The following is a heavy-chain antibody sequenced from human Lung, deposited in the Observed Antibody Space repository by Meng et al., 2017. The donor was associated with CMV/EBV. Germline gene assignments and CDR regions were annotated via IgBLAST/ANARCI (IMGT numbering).Heavy chain of an antibody. CDR2: IVPMLHIT. J-gene: IGHJ5*02. CDR1: GGALSSLT. Sequence: SXXVSXKASGGALSSLTIGWVRQAPGQGREWMGRIVPMLHITDYAQRFQGRVTFSADESTNTAYMELSSLRSEDTAVYYCARVLPGYSNSWYWFDPWGQGTXVTVSS. D-gene: IGHD5-18*01. V-gene: IGHV1-69*10. CDR3: ARVLPGYSNSWYWFDP.